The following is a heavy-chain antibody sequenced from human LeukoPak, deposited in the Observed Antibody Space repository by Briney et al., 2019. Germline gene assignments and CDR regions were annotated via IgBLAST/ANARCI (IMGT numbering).Heavy chain of an antibody. CDR3: ARAAGAYCSSTSCYGGRGFDY. CDR1: GFTVSSNY. J-gene: IGHJ4*02. V-gene: IGHV3-66*01. D-gene: IGHD2-2*01. CDR2: IYSGGST. Sequence: GGSLRLSCAASGFTVSSNYMSWVRQAPGKGLEWVSVIYSGGSTYYADSVKGRFTISRDNSKNTLYLQMNSLRAEDTAVYYCARAAGAYCSSTSCYGGRGFDYWGQGTLVTVSS.